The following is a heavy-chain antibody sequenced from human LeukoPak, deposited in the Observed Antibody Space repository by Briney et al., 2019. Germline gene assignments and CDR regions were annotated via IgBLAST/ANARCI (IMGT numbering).Heavy chain of an antibody. V-gene: IGHV3-23*01. Sequence: EGTLRLSCAASEFTFSTYGMSWVRQAPGKGLEWVSGISGRGGSTYYADSVKGRFTISRDNSNNTLYLQMNSLRAEDTAVYYCAKDRYQLLHFDYWGQGTLVTVSS. CDR1: EFTFSTYG. D-gene: IGHD2-2*01. CDR3: AKDRYQLLHFDY. J-gene: IGHJ4*02. CDR2: ISGRGGST.